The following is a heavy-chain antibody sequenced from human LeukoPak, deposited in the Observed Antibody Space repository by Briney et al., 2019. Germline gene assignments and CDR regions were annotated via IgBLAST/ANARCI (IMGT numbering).Heavy chain of an antibody. CDR3: ARGPTNGQAFDY. D-gene: IGHD2-8*01. Sequence: GGTVRLSCEACGYMFSTYGMHWVRQAPGKGLEGGASIREDGSQKTSVDSVRGRFTISRDNAKNSVYLQMDSLRAEDTAVYYCARGPTNGQAFDYWGQGTLVSVSS. CDR1: GYMFSTYG. V-gene: IGHV3-7*01. CDR2: IREDGSQK. J-gene: IGHJ4*02.